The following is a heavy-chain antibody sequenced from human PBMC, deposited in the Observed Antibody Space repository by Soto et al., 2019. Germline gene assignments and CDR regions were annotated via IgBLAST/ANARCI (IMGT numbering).Heavy chain of an antibody. J-gene: IGHJ6*02. CDR3: ARPLERRSIYYCSSMDV. D-gene: IGHD1-1*01. CDR2: IYYSGST. V-gene: IGHV4-31*03. CDR1: GGSISSGGYY. Sequence: QVQLQESGPGLVKPSQTLSLTCTVSGGSISSGGYYWSWIRQHPGKGLEWIGYIYYSGSTYYNPSLKRRVTISVDTSKNQFSLKLSSVTAAHTAVYYCARPLERRSIYYCSSMDVWGQGTTVTVSS.